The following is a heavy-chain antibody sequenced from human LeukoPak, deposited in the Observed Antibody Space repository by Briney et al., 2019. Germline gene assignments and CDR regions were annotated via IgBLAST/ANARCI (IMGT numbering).Heavy chain of an antibody. CDR1: GGTFSSYA. D-gene: IGHD3-22*01. CDR2: IIPIFGTA. Sequence: SVKVSCKASGGTFSSYAISWVRQAPGQGLEWMGGIIPIFGTANYAQKFQGRVTITADESTSTAYMEQSSLRSEDTAVYYCARGYDSSADYFDYWGLGTLVTVSS. V-gene: IGHV1-69*13. J-gene: IGHJ4*02. CDR3: ARGYDSSADYFDY.